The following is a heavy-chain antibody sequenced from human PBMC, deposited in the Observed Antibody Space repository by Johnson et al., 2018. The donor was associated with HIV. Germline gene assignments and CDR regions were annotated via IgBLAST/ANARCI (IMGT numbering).Heavy chain of an antibody. Sequence: QVLLVESGGGMVQPGRSLRLSCAASGFAFRSYGMHWVRQAPGKGLEWVAVIYSGGTIYYADSVKGRFTISRDNAKNSLYLQMNSLRAEDTAVYYCARVAALYDAFDIWG. V-gene: IGHV3-NL1*01. CDR2: IYSGGTI. J-gene: IGHJ3*02. CDR1: GFAFRSYG. CDR3: ARVAALYDAFDI. D-gene: IGHD2-15*01.